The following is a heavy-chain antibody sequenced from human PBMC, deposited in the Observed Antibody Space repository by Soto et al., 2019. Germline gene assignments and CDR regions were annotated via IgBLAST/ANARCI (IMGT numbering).Heavy chain of an antibody. CDR1: GFTFMSYR. CDR2: ISSSRTYI. D-gene: IGHD3-3*01. V-gene: IGHV3-21*01. Sequence: GGSLRLSCAASGFTFMSYRMHWVRQAPGRGLEWVSYISSSRTYINYADSVKGRFTISRDDTKNSLYLQMNSLRPEDTAVYYCARDLAVEWSSGLDYWGQGTLVTVSS. J-gene: IGHJ4*02. CDR3: ARDLAVEWSSGLDY.